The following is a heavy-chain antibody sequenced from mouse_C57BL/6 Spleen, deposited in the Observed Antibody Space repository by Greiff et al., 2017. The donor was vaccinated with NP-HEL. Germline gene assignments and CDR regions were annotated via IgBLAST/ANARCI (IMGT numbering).Heavy chain of an antibody. CDR2: IDPENGDT. CDR3: TTAGYSNYGGFAY. D-gene: IGHD2-5*01. CDR1: GFNIKDDY. J-gene: IGHJ3*01. V-gene: IGHV14-4*01. Sequence: VQLQQSGAELVRPGASVKLSCTASGFNIKDDYMHWVKQRPEQGLEWIGWIDPENGDTEYASKFQGKATITADTSSNTAYLQLSSLTSEDTAVYYCTTAGYSNYGGFAYWGQGPLVTVSA.